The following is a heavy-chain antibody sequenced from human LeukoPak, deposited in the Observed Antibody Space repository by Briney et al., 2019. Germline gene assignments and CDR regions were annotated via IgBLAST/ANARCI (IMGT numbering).Heavy chain of an antibody. CDR3: AAIAAARKYFQH. CDR2: IYYSGSN. D-gene: IGHD6-13*01. J-gene: IGHJ1*01. Sequence: SETLSLTCTVSGGSISSHYWSWIRQPPGKGLEWIGYIYYSGSNNYNPSLKSRVTISVDTSKNQFSLKLSSVTAADTAVYYCAAIAAARKYFQHWGQGTLVTVSS. V-gene: IGHV4-59*11. CDR1: GGSISSHY.